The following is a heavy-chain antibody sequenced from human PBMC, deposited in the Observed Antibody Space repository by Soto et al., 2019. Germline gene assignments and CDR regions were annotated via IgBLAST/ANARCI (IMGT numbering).Heavy chain of an antibody. Sequence: GGSLRLACSASGFTFSSYSMIWVRQAPGKGLEWVSAISGSGGSTYYADSVKGRFTISRDNSKNTLYLQMNSLRAEDTAVYYCAKEEENWGSSDFDYWGQGTLVTVSS. CDR1: GFTFSSYS. V-gene: IGHV3-23*01. CDR2: ISGSGGST. J-gene: IGHJ4*02. D-gene: IGHD7-27*01. CDR3: AKEEENWGSSDFDY.